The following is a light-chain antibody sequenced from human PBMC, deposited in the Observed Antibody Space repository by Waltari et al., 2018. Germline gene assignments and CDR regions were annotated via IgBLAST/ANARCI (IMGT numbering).Light chain of an antibody. CDR2: GAS. V-gene: IGKV3-20*01. Sequence: EIVLTQSPGTLSLSPGERATLSCRASQRVCSSYLAWYQQKPGQAPRLLIYGASSRATGIPDRFSGSGSGTDFTLTISRLEPEDFAVYYCQQYGSSITFGQGTRLEIK. J-gene: IGKJ5*01. CDR1: QRVCSSY. CDR3: QQYGSSIT.